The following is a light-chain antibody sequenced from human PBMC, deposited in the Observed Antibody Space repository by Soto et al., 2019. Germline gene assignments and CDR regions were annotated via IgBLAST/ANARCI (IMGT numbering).Light chain of an antibody. CDR1: QSVSSSY. Sequence: EIVLTQSPGTLSLSPGERXXLSCRASQSVSSSYLAWYQQKPGQAPRLLIYGASSRATGIPDRFSGSGSGTDFTLTISRLEPEDFAVYYCQQYGSSLPMYTFGQGTKPEIK. CDR3: QQYGSSLPMYT. J-gene: IGKJ2*01. CDR2: GAS. V-gene: IGKV3-20*01.